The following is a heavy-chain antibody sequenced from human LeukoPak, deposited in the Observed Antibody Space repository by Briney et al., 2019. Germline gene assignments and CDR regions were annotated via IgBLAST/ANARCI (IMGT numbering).Heavy chain of an antibody. CDR2: IYYSGST. J-gene: IGHJ4*02. Sequence: GSLRLSCAASGFTFSSYGMGWVRQAPGKGLEWIGSIYYSGSTYCNPSHKSRVTISLDTSKNQFSLKLSSVTAADTAVYYCARTSDDFWSGPTIDYWGQGTLVTVSS. V-gene: IGHV4-38-2*01. CDR3: ARTSDDFWSGPTIDY. D-gene: IGHD3-3*01. CDR1: GFTFSSYG.